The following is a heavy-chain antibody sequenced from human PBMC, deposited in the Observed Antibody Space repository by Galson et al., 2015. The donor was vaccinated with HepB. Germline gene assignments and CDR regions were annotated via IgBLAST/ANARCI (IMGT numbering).Heavy chain of an antibody. CDR3: ARVAPKLLLEWSHRGYYMDV. CDR2: IYTSGST. V-gene: IGHV4-4*07. CDR1: GGSISSYY. J-gene: IGHJ6*03. Sequence: SETLSLTCTVSGGSISSYYWSWIRQPAGTGLEWIGRIYTSGSTNYNPSLKSRVTMSVDTSKNQFSLKLSSVTAADTAVYYCARVAPKLLLEWSHRGYYMDVWGKGTTVTVSS. D-gene: IGHD3-3*01.